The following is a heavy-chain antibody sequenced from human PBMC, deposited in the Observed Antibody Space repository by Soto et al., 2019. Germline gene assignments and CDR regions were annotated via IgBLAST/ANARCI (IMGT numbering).Heavy chain of an antibody. Sequence: ASVKVSCKASGFTFTSSAVQWVRQARGQRLEWIGWIVVGSGNTNYAQKFQERVTITRDMSTSTAYMELSSLRSEDTAVYYCAALDIVVVPAAMLGANGVCSWGQGTLVTVSS. CDR1: GFTFTSSA. J-gene: IGHJ5*02. CDR3: AALDIVVVPAAMLGANGVCS. CDR2: IVVGSGNT. V-gene: IGHV1-58*01. D-gene: IGHD2-2*03.